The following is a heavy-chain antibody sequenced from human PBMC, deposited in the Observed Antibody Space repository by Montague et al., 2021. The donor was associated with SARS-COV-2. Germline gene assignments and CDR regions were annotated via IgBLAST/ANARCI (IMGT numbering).Heavy chain of an antibody. CDR2: INQSGRI. J-gene: IGHJ4*02. CDR1: GFSLSTSGMC. D-gene: IGHD3-10*01. Sequence: LVKPTQTLTLTCTFSGFSLSTSGMCVSWIRQPPEKGLEWIGEINQSGRINNKQSLKSRVIISVYTSKNQFSLKLSSVTAADTAVYYCARRGSSVWGVPVGAELDYWGQGILVIVSS. V-gene: IGHV4-31*02. CDR3: ARRGSSVWGVPVGAELDY.